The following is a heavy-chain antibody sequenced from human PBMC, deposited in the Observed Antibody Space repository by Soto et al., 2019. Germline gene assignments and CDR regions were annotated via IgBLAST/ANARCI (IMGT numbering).Heavy chain of an antibody. D-gene: IGHD5-12*01. CDR2: TYYRSKWYN. J-gene: IGHJ6*02. CDR3: GRDRGCSGYAYQDYYYGMDV. V-gene: IGHV6-1*01. Sequence: SQTLSLTCAISGDSVSSNSAAWNWIRQSPSRGLEWLGRTYYRSKWYNDYAVSVKSRITINPDTSKNQFSLQLNSVTPEDTAVYYCGRDRGCSGYAYQDYYYGMDVWGQGTTVTVSS. CDR1: GDSVSSNSAA.